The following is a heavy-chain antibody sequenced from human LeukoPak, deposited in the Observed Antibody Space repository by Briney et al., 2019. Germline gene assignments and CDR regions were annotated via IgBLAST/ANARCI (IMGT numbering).Heavy chain of an antibody. V-gene: IGHV3-66*01. D-gene: IGHD4-17*01. J-gene: IGHJ6*02. CDR3: ASTVTTPYYYYGMDV. CDR2: IYSGGST. CDR1: GFTVSSNY. Sequence: EGSLRLSCAASGFTVSSNYMSWVRQAPGKGLEWVSVIYSGGSTYYADSVKGRFTISRDNSKNTLYLQMNSLRAEDTAVYYCASTVTTPYYYYGMDVWGQGTTVTVSS.